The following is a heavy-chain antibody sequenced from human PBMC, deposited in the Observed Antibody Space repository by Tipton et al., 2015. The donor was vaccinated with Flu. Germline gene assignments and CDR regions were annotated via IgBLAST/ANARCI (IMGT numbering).Heavy chain of an antibody. CDR2: IRSKAYGGTT. V-gene: IGHV3-49*03. D-gene: IGHD2-15*01. J-gene: IGHJ4*01. CDR1: GFTFGDYA. CDR3: TRHHTQNRYCSGGSCYSVY. Sequence: SLRLSCTASGFTFGDYAMSWFRQAPGKGLEWVGFIRSKAYGGTTEYAASVKGRFTISRDDSKSIAYLQMNSLKTEDTAVYYCTRHHTQNRYCSGGSCYSVYWGHGTLVTVSS.